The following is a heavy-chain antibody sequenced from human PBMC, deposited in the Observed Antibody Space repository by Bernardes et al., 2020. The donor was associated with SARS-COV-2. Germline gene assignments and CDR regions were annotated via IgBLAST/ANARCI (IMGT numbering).Heavy chain of an antibody. CDR1: GFTFSSYS. D-gene: IGHD2-2*01. J-gene: IGHJ4*02. Sequence: GGSLRLSCAASGFTFSSYSMNWVRQAPGKGLEWVSSISSSSSYIYYADSVKGRFTISRDNAKNSLYLQMNSLRAEDTAVYYCAREALIVVVPAAFGYYFDYWGQGTLVTVSS. CDR2: ISSSSSYI. CDR3: AREALIVVVPAAFGYYFDY. V-gene: IGHV3-21*01.